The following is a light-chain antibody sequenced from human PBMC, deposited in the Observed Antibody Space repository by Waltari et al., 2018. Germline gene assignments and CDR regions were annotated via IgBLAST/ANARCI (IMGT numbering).Light chain of an antibody. Sequence: QSALTQPASVSGSPGQSITISCSGTDSDVGAYDFVSWYQQHPGKAPHLIIYELSNRPSGISNRCSASKSGNTASLTISGLQAEDEADYYCSSYTTSSAPGVFGTGTRVTVL. CDR3: SSYTTSSAPGV. J-gene: IGLJ1*01. V-gene: IGLV2-14*01. CDR2: ELS. CDR1: DSDVGAYDF.